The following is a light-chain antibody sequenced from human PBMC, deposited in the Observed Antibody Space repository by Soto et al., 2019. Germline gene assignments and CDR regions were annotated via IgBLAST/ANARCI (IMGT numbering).Light chain of an antibody. V-gene: IGLV2-11*01. J-gene: IGLJ3*02. CDR3: SSLTNSNTLL. CDR1: SSDVGGYNY. Sequence: QSALTQPRSVSGSPGQSVTISCTGTSSDVGGYNYVSWYQQHPGKAPKLMIYDVSKRPSGVPDRFSGSKSGNTASLTISGLQAEDEADYYCSSLTNSNTLLFGGGTKLTVL. CDR2: DVS.